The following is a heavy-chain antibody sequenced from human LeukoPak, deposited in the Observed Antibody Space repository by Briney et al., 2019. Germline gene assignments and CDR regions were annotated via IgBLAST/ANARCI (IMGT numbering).Heavy chain of an antibody. J-gene: IGHJ4*02. V-gene: IGHV4-34*01. Sequence: SETLSLTCAVYGVSFSGYYWSWIRQPPGKGLEWIGEINHSGSTNYNPSLKGRVTISVDTSKNQFSLKLSSVTAADTAVYYCARGLAARPDFDYWVQGTLVTVSS. CDR2: INHSGST. CDR1: GVSFSGYY. D-gene: IGHD6-6*01. CDR3: ARGLAARPDFDY.